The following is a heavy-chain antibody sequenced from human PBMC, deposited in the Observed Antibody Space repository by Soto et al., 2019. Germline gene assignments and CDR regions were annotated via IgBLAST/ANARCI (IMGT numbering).Heavy chain of an antibody. CDR3: ARGYKWNDEFDY. V-gene: IGHV4-34*01. D-gene: IGHD1-1*01. Sequence: PSETLSLTCAVYGGSFSGYYWSWIRQPPGKGLEWIGEINHSGGTNYNPSLKSRVTISVDTSKNQFSLKLSSVTAADTAVYYCARGYKWNDEFDYWGQGTLVTVSS. J-gene: IGHJ4*02. CDR2: INHSGGT. CDR1: GGSFSGYY.